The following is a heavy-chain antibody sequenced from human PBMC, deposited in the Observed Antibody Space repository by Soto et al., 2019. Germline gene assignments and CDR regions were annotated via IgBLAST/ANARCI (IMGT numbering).Heavy chain of an antibody. CDR2: ISYDGSNK. J-gene: IGHJ3*02. D-gene: IGHD4-17*01. V-gene: IGHV3-30-3*01. CDR1: GFTFSSYA. Sequence: GGSLRLSCAASGFTFSSYAMHWVRQAPGKGLEWVAVISYDGSNKYYADSVKGRFTISRDNSKNTLYLQMNSLRAEDTAVYYCARVPLYGDYADAFDIWGQGTMVTVSS. CDR3: ARVPLYGDYADAFDI.